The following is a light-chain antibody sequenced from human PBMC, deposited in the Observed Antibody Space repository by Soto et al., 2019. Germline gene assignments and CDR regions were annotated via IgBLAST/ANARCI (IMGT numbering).Light chain of an antibody. CDR2: TSS. J-gene: IGKJ4*01. Sequence: DIVMTQSPVTLSVSPGESATLSCRASQKIESNLAWYQQKPGQSPRPLIYTSSSRASGTPARFSGSGYGKEFTLSIRSLQSEDSAVYYCQQCNNWPPLTFGGGTKVEIK. CDR3: QQCNNWPPLT. V-gene: IGKV3-15*01. CDR1: QKIESN.